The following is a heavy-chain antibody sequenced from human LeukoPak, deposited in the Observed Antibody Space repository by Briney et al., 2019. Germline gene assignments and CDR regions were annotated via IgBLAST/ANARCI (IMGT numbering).Heavy chain of an antibody. V-gene: IGHV3-74*01. CDR1: GNYW. CDR2: INSDGSWT. D-gene: IGHD2-2*01. Sequence: GGSLGLSWAASGNYWMTWFRQLPGKGLVWVSHINSDGSWTSYADSVKGRFTISKDNAKDTVYLQMNNLRAEDTAVYYCVSFYETYWGRGTLVTVSS. CDR3: VSFYETY. J-gene: IGHJ4*02.